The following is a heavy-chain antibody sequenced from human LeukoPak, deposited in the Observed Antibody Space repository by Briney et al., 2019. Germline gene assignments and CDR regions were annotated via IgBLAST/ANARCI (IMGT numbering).Heavy chain of an antibody. CDR2: IKQDGSEK. CDR1: GFTFSSYW. D-gene: IGHD6-19*01. J-gene: IGHJ4*02. CDR3: ARDIEYSSGWYSGNFDY. Sequence: GGSLRLSCAASGFTFSSYWMSWVRQAPGKGLEWVANIKQDGSEKYYVDSVKGRFTISRDNAKKSLYLQMNSLRAEDTAVYYCARDIEYSSGWYSGNFDYWGQGTLVTVSS. V-gene: IGHV3-7*01.